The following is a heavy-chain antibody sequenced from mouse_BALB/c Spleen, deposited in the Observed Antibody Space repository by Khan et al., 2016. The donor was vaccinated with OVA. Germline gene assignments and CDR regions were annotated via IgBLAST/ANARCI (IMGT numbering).Heavy chain of an antibody. CDR3: AKGVWSYYYTLDY. CDR1: GFSLSDYG. J-gene: IGHJ4*01. Sequence: QVQLKESGPGLVAPSQNLSITCTVSGFSLSDYGVSWIRQPPGKGLEWLGVIWGGGSTYYNSALKSRLSISTDNSKSQAFLKMSSLQSDDTAMFYCAKGVWSYYYTLDYWGQGTSVTVSS. CDR2: IWGGGST. V-gene: IGHV2-6-5*01.